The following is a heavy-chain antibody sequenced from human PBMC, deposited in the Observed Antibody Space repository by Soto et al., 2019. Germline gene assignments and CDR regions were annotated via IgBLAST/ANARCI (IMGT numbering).Heavy chain of an antibody. V-gene: IGHV3-49*03. CDR1: VFTFGDYA. J-gene: IGHJ6*02. CDR3: SRAPDYRNYVYYGMDV. D-gene: IGHD4-4*01. Sequence: PGWSLRLSCTPSVFTFGDYAMNWFRQAPGKGLEWVGFLRSKAYGGTTEYAASVKGRFTISRDDSKSIAYLQMNSLKTEDTAVYYCSRAPDYRNYVYYGMDVWGQGTTVTVYS. CDR2: LRSKAYGGTT.